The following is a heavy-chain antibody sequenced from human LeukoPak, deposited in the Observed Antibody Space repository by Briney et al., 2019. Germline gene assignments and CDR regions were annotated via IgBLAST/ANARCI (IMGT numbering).Heavy chain of an antibody. CDR3: AKSSDDYGDHWLPYHLYY. V-gene: IGHV3-23*01. Sequence: GSLRLSCAASGFTFSNYAMSWVRQAPGKGLEWVSGISGSGVTTYYADSMKGRFTISRDNSKDTVYLQMNSLRAEDTAVYYCAKSSDDYGDHWLPYHLYYWGQGTLVTVSS. CDR1: GFTFSNYA. D-gene: IGHD4-17*01. J-gene: IGHJ4*02. CDR2: ISGSGVTT.